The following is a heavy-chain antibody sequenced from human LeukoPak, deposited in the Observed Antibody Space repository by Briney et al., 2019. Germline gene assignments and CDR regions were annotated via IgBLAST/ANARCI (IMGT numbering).Heavy chain of an antibody. Sequence: GGSLRLSCAASGFTFSSYGMHWVRQAPGKGLEWVAVIWYDGSNRYYADSVKGRFTISRDNSKNTLYLQMSSLRAEDTAVYYCARELIAAAGISWGQGTLVTVSS. V-gene: IGHV3-33*01. CDR2: IWYDGSNR. CDR1: GFTFSSYG. D-gene: IGHD6-13*01. J-gene: IGHJ5*02. CDR3: ARELIAAAGIS.